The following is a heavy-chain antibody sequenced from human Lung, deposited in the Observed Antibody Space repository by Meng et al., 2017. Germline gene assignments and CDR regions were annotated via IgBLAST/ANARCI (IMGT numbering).Heavy chain of an antibody. Sequence: GESLKISCAASGFTFSSYGMHWVRQAPGKGLEWVAVIWYDGSNKYYADAVKGQFTISRDHSKNTLYLQMNSLRAEDTDVYYCARDLFDEDIIVVPSLLRVYCYSMDVWGQGTMVTVSS. CDR2: IWYDGSNK. V-gene: IGHV3-33*01. CDR3: ARDLFDEDIIVVPSLLRVYCYSMDV. J-gene: IGHJ6*02. D-gene: IGHD2-2*01. CDR1: GFTFSSYG.